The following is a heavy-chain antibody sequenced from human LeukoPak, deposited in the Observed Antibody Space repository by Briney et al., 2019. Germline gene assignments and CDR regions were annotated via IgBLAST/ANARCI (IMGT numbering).Heavy chain of an antibody. CDR1: GGTFSSYA. CDR2: IIPIFGTA. Sequence: SVKVSCKASGGTFSSYAISWVRQAPGQGLEWMGGIIPIFGTANYAQKFQGRVTITTDESTSTAYMELSSLRSEDTAVYYCARVTRGSSPALDYFDYWGQGTLVTVSS. CDR3: ARVTRGSSPALDYFDY. V-gene: IGHV1-69*05. D-gene: IGHD6-6*01. J-gene: IGHJ4*02.